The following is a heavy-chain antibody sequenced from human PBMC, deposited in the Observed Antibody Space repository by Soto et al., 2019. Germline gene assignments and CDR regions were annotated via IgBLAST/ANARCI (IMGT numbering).Heavy chain of an antibody. CDR3: ARAAIAVDLDRFDH. CDR2: IYTSGST. CDR1: GGSISSYC. J-gene: IGHJ5*02. V-gene: IGHV4-4*07. Sequence: PSETLSLTCTVSGGSISSYCWSWIRQPAGKGLEWIGRIYTSGSTNYNPSLKSRVTMSVDTSKNQFSLKLSSVTAADTAVYYCARAAIAVDLDRFDHWGQGTMVTVSA. D-gene: IGHD6-19*01.